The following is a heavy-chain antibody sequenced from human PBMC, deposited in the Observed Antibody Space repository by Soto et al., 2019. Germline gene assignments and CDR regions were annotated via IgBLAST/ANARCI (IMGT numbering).Heavy chain of an antibody. V-gene: IGHV4-34*01. CDR2: INHSGST. Sequence: QVQLQQWGAGLLKPSETLSLTCAVYGGSFSGYYWSWIRQPPGKGLEWIGEINHSGSTNYNPSLKGRVTISVETSRTRFSLNLSSGTAPAPAVYYGARPNTRSWPPLAYWGKGTLAPVPS. D-gene: IGHD6-13*01. CDR3: ARPNTRSWPPLAY. CDR1: GGSFSGYY. J-gene: IGHJ4*02.